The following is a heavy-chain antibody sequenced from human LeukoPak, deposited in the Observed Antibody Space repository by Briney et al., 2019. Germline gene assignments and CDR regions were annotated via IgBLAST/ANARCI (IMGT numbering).Heavy chain of an antibody. Sequence: GGSLRLSCAASGFTFSSYSMNWVRQAPGKGLEWVSSISSSSTYIYYADSVKGRFTISRDNAKNSLYLQMNSLRAEDTALYYCARDTTVTNYGMTSGAKGPRSPSP. V-gene: IGHV3-21*01. J-gene: IGHJ6*02. D-gene: IGHD4-17*01. CDR1: GFTFSSYS. CDR2: ISSSSTYI. CDR3: ARDTTVTNYGMTS.